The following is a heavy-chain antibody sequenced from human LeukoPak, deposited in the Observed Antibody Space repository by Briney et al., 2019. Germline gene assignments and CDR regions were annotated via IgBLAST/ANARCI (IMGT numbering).Heavy chain of an antibody. J-gene: IGHJ6*03. CDR2: ISSSGSTI. CDR3: ATAVAGSRYYYYYYMDV. CDR1: GFTFSSYE. D-gene: IGHD6-19*01. Sequence: GGSLRLSCAASGFTFSSYEMNWVRQAPGKGLEWVSYISSSGSTIYYADSVKGRFTISRDNAKNSLYLQMNSLRAEDTAVYYCATAVAGSRYYYYYYMDVWGKGTMVTVSS. V-gene: IGHV3-48*03.